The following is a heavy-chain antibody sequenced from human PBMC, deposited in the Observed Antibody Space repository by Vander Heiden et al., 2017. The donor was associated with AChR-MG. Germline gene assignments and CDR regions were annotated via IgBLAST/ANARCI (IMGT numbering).Heavy chain of an antibody. CDR3: ARDEDYYDSSGYLRGGHWFDP. Sequence: QVQLQESGPGLVKPSQPLSPTCTVSCGSISSGGYYWSGIRQHPGKGLEWIGYIYYSGSTYYNPSLKSRVTISVDTSKNQFSLKLSSVTAADTAVYYCARDEDYYDSSGYLRGGHWFDPWGQGTLVTVSS. J-gene: IGHJ5*02. D-gene: IGHD3-22*01. CDR2: IYYSGST. V-gene: IGHV4-31*03. CDR1: CGSISSGGYY.